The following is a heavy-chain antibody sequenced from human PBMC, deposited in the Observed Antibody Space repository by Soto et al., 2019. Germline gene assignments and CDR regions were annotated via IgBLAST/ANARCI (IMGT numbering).Heavy chain of an antibody. CDR3: ARGKVGGYDY. Sequence: QVQLVQSGTEVKKPGASVKVSCKASGYSFSSFAICWVRQAPGQGLEWIGWVSGYNGMTKFAQNFRGRVTMTTDTSTTTAYMELTNLRSDDTALYYCARGKVGGYDYWGQGTLVTVSS. D-gene: IGHD5-12*01. J-gene: IGHJ4*02. CDR2: VSGYNGMT. CDR1: GYSFSSFA. V-gene: IGHV1-18*04.